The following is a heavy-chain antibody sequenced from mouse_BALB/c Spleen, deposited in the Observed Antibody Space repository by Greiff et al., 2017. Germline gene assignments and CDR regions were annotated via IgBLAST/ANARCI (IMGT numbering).Heavy chain of an antibody. V-gene: IGHV5-6*01. Sequence: EVMLVESGGDLVKPGGSLKLSCAASGFTFSSYGMSWVRQTPDKRLEWVATISSGGSYTYYPDSVKGRFTISRDNAKNTLYLQMSSLKSEDTAMYYCARPDSYGSREFSWFAYWGQGTLVTVSA. CDR1: GFTFSSYG. J-gene: IGHJ3*01. CDR3: ARPDSYGSREFSWFAY. D-gene: IGHD1-1*01. CDR2: ISSGGSYT.